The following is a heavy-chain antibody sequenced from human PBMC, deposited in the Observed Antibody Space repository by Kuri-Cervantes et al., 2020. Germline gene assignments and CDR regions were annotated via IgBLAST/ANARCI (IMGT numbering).Heavy chain of an antibody. CDR3: ARGISGRDINQRYYYYGMDV. D-gene: IGHD5-12*01. Sequence: ATVKVSCKASAYTFTNYGISGVRQAPGQGLDWMGWISTYNGNTKYTQKLQGRVTMTTDTSTITAYMELRILRSDDSAVYYCARGISGRDINQRYYYYGMDVWGQVTTVTVSS. CDR2: ISTYNGNT. V-gene: IGHV1-18*01. J-gene: IGHJ6*02. CDR1: AYTFTNYG.